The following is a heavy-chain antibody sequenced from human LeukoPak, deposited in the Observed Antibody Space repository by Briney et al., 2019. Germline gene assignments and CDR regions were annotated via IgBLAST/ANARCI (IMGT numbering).Heavy chain of an antibody. CDR2: IYSSGTT. D-gene: IGHD3/OR15-3a*01. J-gene: IGHJ4*02. CDR3: GRRPAVDGPIDN. V-gene: IGHV4-59*01. CDR1: GGSLHRSF. Sequence: PSETLSLTCIVSGGSLHRSFWTWVRQPPGKGLQWIGRIYSSGTTDYSPSLKRRLTISIDTSMNQFSLRLASVTAADTAVYYCGRRPAVDGPIDNWGQGILVAVSS.